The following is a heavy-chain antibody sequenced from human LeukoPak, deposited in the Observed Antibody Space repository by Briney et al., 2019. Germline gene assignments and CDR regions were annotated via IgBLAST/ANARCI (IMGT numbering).Heavy chain of an antibody. J-gene: IGHJ6*02. CDR3: TTDQFLRSTTYYDMDV. CDR1: GFTFSNAW. D-gene: IGHD5-12*01. CDR2: IRSKADGGTT. V-gene: IGHV3-15*07. Sequence: GGSLRLSCAASGFTFSNAWMNWVRQAPGKGLEWVGHIRSKADGGTTDYAAPVKGRFTISRDDSKNTLYLQMNSLKTEDTALYYCTTDQFLRSTTYYDMDVWGQGTTVTVSS.